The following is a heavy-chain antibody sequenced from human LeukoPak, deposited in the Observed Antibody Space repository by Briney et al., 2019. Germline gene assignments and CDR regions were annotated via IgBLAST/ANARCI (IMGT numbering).Heavy chain of an antibody. V-gene: IGHV4/OR15-8*01. Sequence: SETLSLTCDVSGGSIDSTNWWNWVRQPPGKGLEWIGEIHHDGRINYNPSLKSRVTLSVDKSKNQFSLRLNSVTAADTAMYYCARSHDHLWGNYPDYWGQGTLATVSS. CDR3: ARSHDHLWGNYPDY. CDR1: GGSIDSTNW. J-gene: IGHJ4*02. D-gene: IGHD3-16*02. CDR2: IHHDGRI.